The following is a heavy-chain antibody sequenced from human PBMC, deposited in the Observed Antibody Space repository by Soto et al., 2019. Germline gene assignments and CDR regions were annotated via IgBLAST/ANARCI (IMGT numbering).Heavy chain of an antibody. D-gene: IGHD3-3*01. Sequence: PSETLSLTCTVSGGSISSGDYYWSWIRQPPGKGLEWIGYIYYSGSTYYNPSLKSRVTISVDTSKNQFSLKLSSVTAADTAVYYCARGGYDFRSGYYTKGEDYWGQGTLVTVSS. J-gene: IGHJ4*02. CDR1: GGSISSGDYY. CDR3: ARGGYDFRSGYYTKGEDY. V-gene: IGHV4-30-4*01. CDR2: IYYSGST.